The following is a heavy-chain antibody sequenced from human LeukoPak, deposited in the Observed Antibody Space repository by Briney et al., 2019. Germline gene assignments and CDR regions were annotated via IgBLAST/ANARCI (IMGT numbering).Heavy chain of an antibody. V-gene: IGHV3-9*01. CDR1: ESTFDHA. CDR2: IGWNSART. J-gene: IGHJ4*02. D-gene: IGHD1-26*01. CDR3: ARRGLGTYYFDY. Sequence: GGSLRLSCTASESTFDHAMHWVRQTPGKGLEWVSGIGWNSARTGYADSVRGRFTISRDNAKNSLYLQMNSLRAEDTVVYYCARRGLGTYYFDYWGQGTLVTVSS.